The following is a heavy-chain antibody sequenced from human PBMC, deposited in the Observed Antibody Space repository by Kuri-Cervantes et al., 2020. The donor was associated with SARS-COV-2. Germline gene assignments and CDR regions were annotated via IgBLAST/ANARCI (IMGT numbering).Heavy chain of an antibody. CDR1: GFTFNTYS. D-gene: IGHD3-10*01. V-gene: IGHV3-21*01. CDR2: ISSRSIYI. J-gene: IGHJ4*02. CDR3: ARDYGSGSRFDF. Sequence: GGSLRPSCAASGFTFNTYSMDWVRQAPGKGLEWVSSISSRSIYIKYADSVKGRFTISRDDAKKSLYLQMNSLRAEDTAMYFCARDYGSGSRFDFWGQGSLVTVSS.